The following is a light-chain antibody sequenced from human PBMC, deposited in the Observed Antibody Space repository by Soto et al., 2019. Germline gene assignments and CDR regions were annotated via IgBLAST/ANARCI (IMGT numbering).Light chain of an antibody. CDR2: DAS. CDR1: QSVSSD. CDR3: QQYGSSPRT. Sequence: EIVLTQSPATLSVSPGESATLSCRASQSVSSDLAWYHQKPGQAPRLLIYDASNRAAGVPARLSGSRSGTDFTLTIGSLEPENFAVYYCQQYGSSPRTFGQGTKVDIK. J-gene: IGKJ1*01. V-gene: IGKV3-20*01.